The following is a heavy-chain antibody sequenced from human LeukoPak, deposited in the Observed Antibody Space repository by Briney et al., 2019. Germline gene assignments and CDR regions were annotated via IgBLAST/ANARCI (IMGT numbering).Heavy chain of an antibody. J-gene: IGHJ4*02. Sequence: PSETLSLTCTVSGGSISSSSYYWGWIRQPPGKGLEWIGSIYYSGSTYYNPSLKSPVTISVDTSKNQFSLKLSSVTAADTAVYYCARHGSAAYYYDSSGYYENFDYWGQGTLVTVSS. V-gene: IGHV4-39*01. D-gene: IGHD3-22*01. CDR1: GGSISSSSYY. CDR3: ARHGSAAYYYDSSGYYENFDY. CDR2: IYYSGST.